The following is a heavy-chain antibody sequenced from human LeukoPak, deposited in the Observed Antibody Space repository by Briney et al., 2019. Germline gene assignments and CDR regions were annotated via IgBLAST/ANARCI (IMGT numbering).Heavy chain of an antibody. CDR1: GFTFSGYW. Sequence: GGSLSLSCVTSGFTFSGYWMNWVRQAAGEGLEWVANIKEGGSEKYYVDSLKGRFTISRDNAKNSLYLQMNSLRAEDTAVYYCMRVHYSNTWGQGTLVTVSS. D-gene: IGHD4-11*01. V-gene: IGHV3-7*01. CDR3: MRVHYSNT. J-gene: IGHJ4*02. CDR2: IKEGGSEK.